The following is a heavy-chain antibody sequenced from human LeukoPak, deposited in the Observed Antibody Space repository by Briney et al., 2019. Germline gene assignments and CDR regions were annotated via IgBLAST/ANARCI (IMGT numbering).Heavy chain of an antibody. CDR2: INPSGGGT. J-gene: IGHJ6*02. CDR1: GYTFISHF. CDR3: ARGAHYFYYYAMDV. Sequence: GASVKVSCKASGYTFISHFVHWVRQAPGQGLEWMGIINPSGGGTTYAQRFQGRVSMTSDTSTNTLYVELNSLTSEDTAVYYCARGAHYFYYYAMDVWGQGTTVTVSS. V-gene: IGHV1-46*01.